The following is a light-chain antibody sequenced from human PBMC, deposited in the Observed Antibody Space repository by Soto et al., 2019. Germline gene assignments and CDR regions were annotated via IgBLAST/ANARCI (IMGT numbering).Light chain of an antibody. CDR3: HQYGSSPLT. J-gene: IGKJ4*01. Sequence: EIVLTQSPGSLSLSPGERATLSCRPSQSVSSSYLAWYQQKPGQAPRLLIYDGSKRATGIPARFSGSGSGTDFTLTINSLAPEDFAIYYCHQYGSSPLTFGGGTKVDIK. CDR1: QSVSSSY. CDR2: DGS. V-gene: IGKV3-20*01.